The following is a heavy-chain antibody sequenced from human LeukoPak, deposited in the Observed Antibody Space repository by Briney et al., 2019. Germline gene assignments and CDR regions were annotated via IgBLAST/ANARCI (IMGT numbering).Heavy chain of an antibody. J-gene: IGHJ3*02. CDR2: IYYSGST. V-gene: IGHV4-59*12. CDR3: ARDQGFGELSHAFDI. D-gene: IGHD3-10*01. CDR1: GGSISSYY. Sequence: PSETLSLTCTVSGGSISSYYWTWIRQPPGKGLEWIGYIYYSGSTNYNPSLKSRVTMSVDTSKNQFSLKLSSVTAADTAVYYCARDQGFGELSHAFDIWGQGTMVTVSS.